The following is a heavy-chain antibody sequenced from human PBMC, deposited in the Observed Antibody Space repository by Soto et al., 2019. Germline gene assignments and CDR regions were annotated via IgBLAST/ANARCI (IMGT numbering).Heavy chain of an antibody. CDR3: ARDSRPPHGMDV. CDR1: GFTFSSYS. J-gene: IGHJ6*02. CDR2: ISSSSSYI. Sequence: EVQLVESGGGLVKPRGSLRLSCAASGFTFSSYSMNWVRQAPGKGLEWVSSISSSSSYIYYADSVKGRFTISRDNAKNSLYLQMNSLRAEDTAVYYCARDSRPPHGMDVWGQGTTVTVSS. V-gene: IGHV3-21*01.